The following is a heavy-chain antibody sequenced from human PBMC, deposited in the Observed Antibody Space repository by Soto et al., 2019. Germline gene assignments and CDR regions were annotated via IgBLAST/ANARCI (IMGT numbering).Heavy chain of an antibody. V-gene: IGHV3-48*02. CDR2: ITGSGSTI. J-gene: IGHJ6*02. CDR3: ARRGRPDYYYYTMDV. Sequence: EVQLVESGGGLVQPGGSLRLSCAASGFTFGTYSMNWVRQAPGKGLEWVSYITGSGSTIYYADSVRGRFTISRDNAKNSLYLQMNSLRDEDTALYYCARRGRPDYYYYTMDVWGQGTTVTVSS. CDR1: GFTFGTYS. D-gene: IGHD1-26*01.